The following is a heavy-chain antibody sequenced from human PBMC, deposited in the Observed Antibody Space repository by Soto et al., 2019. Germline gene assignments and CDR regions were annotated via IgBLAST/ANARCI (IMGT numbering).Heavy chain of an antibody. CDR2: ISTDDNT. CDR3: ARDILGGSYDFSH. J-gene: IGHJ1*01. D-gene: IGHD3-3*01. V-gene: IGHV3-66*01. Sequence: PGGSLRLSCTASGFIVSDTDVNWVRQAPGKGLEWLSTISTDDNTYYADSVKGRFTISRDSPKNTLYLHMNSLRAEDTAVYHCARDILGGSYDFSHGGQGALVTRLL. CDR1: GFIVSDTD.